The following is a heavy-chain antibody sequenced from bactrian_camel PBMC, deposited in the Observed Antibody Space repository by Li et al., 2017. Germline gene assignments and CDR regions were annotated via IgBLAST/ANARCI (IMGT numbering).Heavy chain of an antibody. Sequence: VQLVESGGGLVPIGGSLRLSCAASGFAFSTTDMSWVRQIPGKGLRWVSDISADGGRIYYGNSFEGRFIISRDNAKNTVYLQMNNLKSDDTALYYCVTAVYDYWGQGTQVTVS. V-gene: IGHV3S40*01. D-gene: IGHD3*01. CDR2: ISADGGRI. J-gene: IGHJ4*01. CDR1: GFAFSTTD. CDR3: VTAVYDY.